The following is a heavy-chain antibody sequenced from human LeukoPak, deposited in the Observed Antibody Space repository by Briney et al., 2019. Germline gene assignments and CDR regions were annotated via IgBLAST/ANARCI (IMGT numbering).Heavy chain of an antibody. CDR2: ISGSGGST. J-gene: IGHJ4*02. V-gene: IGHV3-23*01. Sequence: GGSLRLSCAASGFTFSSYAMSWVRQAPGKGLEWVSAISGSGGSTYYADSVKGRFTISRDNSKNTLYLQMNSLRAEDTAVYYCANLPDYYDSSGYYYWGDYWGQGTLVTVSS. D-gene: IGHD3-22*01. CDR3: ANLPDYYDSSGYYYWGDY. CDR1: GFTFSSYA.